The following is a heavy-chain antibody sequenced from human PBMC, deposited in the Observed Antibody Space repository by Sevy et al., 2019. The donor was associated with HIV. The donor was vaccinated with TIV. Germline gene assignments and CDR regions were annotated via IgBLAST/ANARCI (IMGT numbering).Heavy chain of an antibody. J-gene: IGHJ1*01. V-gene: IGHV5-51*01. CDR1: GYSFTSYW. CDR3: ARGYCSGGSCYAPLYFQH. Sequence: GESLKISCKGSGYSFTSYWIGWVRQMPGKGLEWMGIIYPGDSDTRYGPSFQGQVTISADKSISTAYLQWSSLKASDTAMYYCARGYCSGGSCYAPLYFQHWGQGTLVTVSS. CDR2: IYPGDSDT. D-gene: IGHD2-15*01.